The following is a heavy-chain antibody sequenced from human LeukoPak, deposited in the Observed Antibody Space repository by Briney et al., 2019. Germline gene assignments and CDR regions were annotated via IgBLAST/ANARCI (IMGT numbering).Heavy chain of an antibody. J-gene: IGHJ6*02. V-gene: IGHV1-18*01. D-gene: IGHD2-15*01. CDR2: ISAYNGNT. Sequence: ASVKVSCKASGYTFTSYGISWVRQAPGQGLEWMGWISAYNGNTNYAQKLQGRVTMTTDTSTSTAYMELRSLRSDDTAVYYCARDRGSHSAHYYNYGMDVWGQGTTVTVSS. CDR1: GYTFTSYG. CDR3: ARDRGSHSAHYYNYGMDV.